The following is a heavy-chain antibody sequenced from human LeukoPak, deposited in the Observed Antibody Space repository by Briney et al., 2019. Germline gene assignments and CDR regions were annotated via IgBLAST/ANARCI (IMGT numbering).Heavy chain of an antibody. Sequence: PGRSLRLSCAASGFTFSSYGMHWVRQAPGKGLEWVAVISYDGSNKYYADSVKGRFTISRDNSKNTLYLQMNSLRAEDTAVYYCAKAIYSSSRMDVWGQGTTVTVSS. V-gene: IGHV3-30*18. CDR3: AKAIYSSSRMDV. CDR1: GFTFSSYG. J-gene: IGHJ6*02. D-gene: IGHD6-13*01. CDR2: ISYDGSNK.